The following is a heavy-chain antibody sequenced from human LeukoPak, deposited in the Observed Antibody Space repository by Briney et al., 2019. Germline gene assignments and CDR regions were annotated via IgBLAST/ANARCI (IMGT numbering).Heavy chain of an antibody. CDR1: GFTFSSYT. J-gene: IGHJ4*02. Sequence: GSLRLSCAASGFTFSSYTMTWVRQAPGEGLEWVSGISGSGDTTYYADSVKGRFTISRDNSKNMVWLQINSPTAEDTATYYCAKDGNWARFEDWGQGTLVTVSS. D-gene: IGHD7-27*01. CDR3: AKDGNWARFED. CDR2: ISGSGDTT. V-gene: IGHV3-23*01.